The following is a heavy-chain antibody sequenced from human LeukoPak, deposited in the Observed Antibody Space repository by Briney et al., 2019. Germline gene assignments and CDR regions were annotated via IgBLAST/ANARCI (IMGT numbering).Heavy chain of an antibody. V-gene: IGHV3-74*03. J-gene: IGHJ4*02. Sequence: GGSLRLSCAASGFRFDDYGMSWVRHVPGEGLEWVSRINRDGSTTKYADSVKGRFTVSRDNAKNTLNLQMNSLRAEDTAVYYRARDKKSGESSEIDYWGQGTLVTVSS. CDR2: INRDGSTT. CDR1: GFRFDDYG. D-gene: IGHD3-10*01. CDR3: ARDKKSGESSEIDY.